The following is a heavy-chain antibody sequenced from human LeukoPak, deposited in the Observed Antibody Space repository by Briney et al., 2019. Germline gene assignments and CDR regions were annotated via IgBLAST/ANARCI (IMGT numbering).Heavy chain of an antibody. J-gene: IGHJ6*02. CDR3: ARDRGILPYGMDV. D-gene: IGHD3-16*01. Sequence: PSETLSLTCTVSGYSISSGYYWGWIRQPPGKGLEWVSIIYSGGSTYYADSVKGRFTVSRDNSKSTLYLQMNSLRAEDTAVYYCARDRGILPYGMDVWGQGTTVTVSS. CDR1: GYSISSGYY. CDR2: IYSGGST. V-gene: IGHV3-66*01.